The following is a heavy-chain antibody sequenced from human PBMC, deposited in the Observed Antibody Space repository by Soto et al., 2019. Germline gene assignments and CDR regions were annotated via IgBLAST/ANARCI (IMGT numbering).Heavy chain of an antibody. CDR2: ITGSGDDT. Sequence: EVQLLESGGGLVQPGGSLRLSCAASEFTFSGYAMSWVRQAPGKGLEWVSAITGSGDDTYHADSVKGRLTISRDNSKNTLYLQMNSLRAEDTAVYYCAKGSRASRPYYFDQWGQGTLVTVSS. D-gene: IGHD3-16*01. CDR1: EFTFSGYA. J-gene: IGHJ4*02. CDR3: AKGSRASRPYYFDQ. V-gene: IGHV3-23*01.